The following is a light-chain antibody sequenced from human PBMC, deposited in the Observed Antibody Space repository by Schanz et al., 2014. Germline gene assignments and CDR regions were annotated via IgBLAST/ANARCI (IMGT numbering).Light chain of an antibody. Sequence: QSALTQPASVSGSPGQSITISCTGTSSDVGGYNYVSWHQQHPGKAPKLMIYDVSNRPSGVSNRFSGSKSGNTASLTISGLQAEDEADYYCTSYTSSSTLVVFGTGTKLTVL. CDR3: TSYTSSSTLVV. CDR2: DVS. CDR1: SSDVGGYNY. J-gene: IGLJ1*01. V-gene: IGLV2-14*03.